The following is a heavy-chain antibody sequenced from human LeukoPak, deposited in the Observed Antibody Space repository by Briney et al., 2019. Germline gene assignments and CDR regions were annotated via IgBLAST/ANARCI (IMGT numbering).Heavy chain of an antibody. J-gene: IGHJ4*02. V-gene: IGHV1-24*01. CDR3: ATDPPEALGMSYFDY. CDR1: GYTLTELS. Sequence: ASVKVSCKVSGYTLTELSMHWVRQAPGKGLEWMGGFDPEDGETIYAQKFQGRVTMTEDTSTDTAYMELSSLRSEDTAVYYCATDPPEALGMSYFDYWGQGILVTVSS. D-gene: IGHD7-27*01. CDR2: FDPEDGET.